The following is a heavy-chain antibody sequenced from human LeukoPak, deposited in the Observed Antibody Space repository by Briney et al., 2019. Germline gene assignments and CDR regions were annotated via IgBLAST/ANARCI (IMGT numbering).Heavy chain of an antibody. J-gene: IGHJ4*02. V-gene: IGHV4-4*07. CDR2: IYTSGST. Sequence: PSETLSLTCTVSGGSISSYYWSWIRQPAGKRLEWIGRIYTSGSTNYNPSLKSRVTMSVDSSQNRFFLELSSVTAADAAIYYCARGRRPSTERQYSGGWYYFDSWGQGTLVTVSS. CDR1: GGSISSYY. D-gene: IGHD6-19*01. CDR3: ARGRRPSTERQYSGGWYYFDS.